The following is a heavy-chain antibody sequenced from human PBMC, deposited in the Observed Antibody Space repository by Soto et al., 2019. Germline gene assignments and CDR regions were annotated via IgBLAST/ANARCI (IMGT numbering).Heavy chain of an antibody. Sequence: GGSLRLSCAASGFTFSSYAMSWVRQAPGKGLEWVSAISGSGGSTYCADSVKGRFTISRDNSKNTLYLQMNSLRAEDTAVYYCARGPLGYGGLPGPWGQGTLVTVSS. CDR3: ARGPLGYGGLPGP. CDR2: ISGSGGST. J-gene: IGHJ5*02. D-gene: IGHD4-17*01. CDR1: GFTFSSYA. V-gene: IGHV3-23*01.